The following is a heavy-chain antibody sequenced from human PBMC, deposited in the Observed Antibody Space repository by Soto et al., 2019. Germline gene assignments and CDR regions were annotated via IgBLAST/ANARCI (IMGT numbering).Heavy chain of an antibody. CDR2: IGSSGGAT. CDR1: GFTISSYA. D-gene: IGHD5-18*01. V-gene: IGHV3-23*01. Sequence: GGSMRLSCAASGFTISSYAMSWVRKAPGKGLEWVSTIGSSGGATYYADSVKGRFTISRDNSKNTLYLQMNSLRAEDTAVYYCAKRGNSYGVRYYFDYWGQGTLVTVSS. CDR3: AKRGNSYGVRYYFDY. J-gene: IGHJ4*01.